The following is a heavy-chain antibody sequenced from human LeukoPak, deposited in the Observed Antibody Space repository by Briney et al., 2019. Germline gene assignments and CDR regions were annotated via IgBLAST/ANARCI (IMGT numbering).Heavy chain of an antibody. V-gene: IGHV3-23*01. CDR1: GFTFSSYA. J-gene: IGHJ4*02. CDR2: ISGPGAST. Sequence: GGSVSLFCAPSGFTFSSYAMSWVRHAPGKWREWVSSISGPGASTHNEYSVEGRFPITRDNSKNTLFLQMNSLRAEDTVLYYCAKDDDILTSYLDHWGQGALVTVSS. CDR3: AKDDDILTSYLDH. D-gene: IGHD3-9*01.